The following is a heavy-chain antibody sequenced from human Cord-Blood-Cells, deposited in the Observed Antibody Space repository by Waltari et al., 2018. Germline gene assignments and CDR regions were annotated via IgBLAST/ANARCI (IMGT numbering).Heavy chain of an antibody. Sequence: QVQLVQSGAEVKKPGASVKVSCKVSGYTLTELSMHWLRQAPGKGLEWMGGFDPEDGETIYAQKFQGRVTMTEDTSTDTAYMELSSLRSEDTAVYYCATGLVRYCGGDCYSAFDIWGQGTMVTVSS. D-gene: IGHD2-21*02. CDR3: ATGLVRYCGGDCYSAFDI. J-gene: IGHJ3*02. V-gene: IGHV1-24*01. CDR1: GYTLTELS. CDR2: FDPEDGET.